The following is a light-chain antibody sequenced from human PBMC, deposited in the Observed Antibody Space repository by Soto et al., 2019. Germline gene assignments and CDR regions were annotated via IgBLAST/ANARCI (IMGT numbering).Light chain of an antibody. J-gene: IGKJ1*01. Sequence: DIQMTQSPSTLSASVGDRVTITCLASQSISTWLAWYQQKPGKAPKLLIYKASSLESGGPSRFSGSGSGTEFTLTISSLQPDDFATYYCQQYNSYRTFGQGTKVEIK. CDR1: QSISTW. CDR2: KAS. V-gene: IGKV1-5*03. CDR3: QQYNSYRT.